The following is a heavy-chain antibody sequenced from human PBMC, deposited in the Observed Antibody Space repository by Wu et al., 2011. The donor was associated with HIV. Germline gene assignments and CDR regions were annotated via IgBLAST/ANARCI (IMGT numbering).Heavy chain of an antibody. V-gene: IGHV1-69*05. CDR3: ARNTYYYDSSGNYPPYYYGMDV. Sequence: QVQLVQSGAEVKKPGSSVKVSCKAPGGTFSSYAISWVRQAPGQGLEWMGGIIPIFGTANYAQKFQDRVTITTDESTSTAYMELSSLRSEDTAVYYCARNTYYYDSSGNYPPYYYGMDVWGQGTTVTVSS. CDR2: IIPIFGTA. CDR1: GGTFSSYA. J-gene: IGHJ6*02. D-gene: IGHD3-22*01.